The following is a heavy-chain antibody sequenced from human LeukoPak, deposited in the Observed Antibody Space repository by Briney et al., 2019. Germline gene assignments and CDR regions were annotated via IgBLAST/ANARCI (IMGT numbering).Heavy chain of an antibody. CDR3: ARVGFSYYFDY. CDR1: GFTFSSNG. Sequence: PGGSLRLSCEGSGFTFSSNGIHWVRQAPGKGLEWVALIWYDGSKKYYADSVKGRFTISRDNSKNTLYLQMNNLRAEDTAVYYCARVGFSYYFDYWGQGTLVTVSS. V-gene: IGHV3-33*01. J-gene: IGHJ4*02. CDR2: IWYDGSKK. D-gene: IGHD3-10*01.